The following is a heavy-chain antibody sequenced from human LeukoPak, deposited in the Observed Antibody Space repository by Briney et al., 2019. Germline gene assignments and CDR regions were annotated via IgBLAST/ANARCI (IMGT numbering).Heavy chain of an antibody. CDR1: GFTFSSYD. J-gene: IGHJ2*01. CDR2: IGTAGDT. V-gene: IGHV3-13*01. CDR3: ARSRDGYNLWYFDL. Sequence: GGSLRLSCAASGFTFSSYDMHWVRQPTGKGLEWVSTIGTAGDTYYPGSVKGRFTISRKNAKNSLYHQMNSRRAGDTVVYYCARSRDGYNLWYFDLWGRGTLVTVSS. D-gene: IGHD5-24*01.